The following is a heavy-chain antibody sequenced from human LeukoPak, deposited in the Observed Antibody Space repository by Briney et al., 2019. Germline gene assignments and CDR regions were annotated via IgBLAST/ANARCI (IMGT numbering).Heavy chain of an antibody. Sequence: GASVKVSCKASGYTFTGYYMHWVRQAPGQGLEWMGWINPNSGGTNYAQKFQGRVTMTRDTSTSTVYMELSSLRSEDTAVYYCARDPMGYSSGWRDNFDYWGQGTLVTVSS. CDR3: ARDPMGYSSGWRDNFDY. D-gene: IGHD6-19*01. CDR2: INPNSGGT. CDR1: GYTFTGYY. J-gene: IGHJ4*02. V-gene: IGHV1-2*02.